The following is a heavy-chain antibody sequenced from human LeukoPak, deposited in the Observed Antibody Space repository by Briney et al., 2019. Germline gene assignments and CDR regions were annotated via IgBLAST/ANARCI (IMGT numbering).Heavy chain of an antibody. J-gene: IGHJ4*02. CDR2: INHSGRT. Sequence: SETLSLTCAVYGGSFSGYYWSWIRQPPGKGLEWIGEINHSGRTNYNPSLQSRVTISIDTSKNQFSLKLNSVTAADTAVYYCARGISHSSGSIDYWGQGTLVTVSS. CDR3: ARGISHSSGSIDY. CDR1: GGSFSGYY. V-gene: IGHV4-34*01. D-gene: IGHD6-19*01.